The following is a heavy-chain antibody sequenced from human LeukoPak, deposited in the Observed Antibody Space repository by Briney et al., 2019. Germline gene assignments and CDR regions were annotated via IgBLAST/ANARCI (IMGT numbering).Heavy chain of an antibody. CDR1: GFTFSTYS. J-gene: IGHJ5*02. D-gene: IGHD2-15*01. CDR3: TRRVDATRWYDP. Sequence: GGSLRLPCAASGFTFSTYSMHWVRQAPGEGLVWVSRNADSVKGRFTISRDNAKNTLYLQMNSLRAEDTAVYYCTRRVDATRWYDPWGQGTLVTVSS. V-gene: IGHV3-74*01.